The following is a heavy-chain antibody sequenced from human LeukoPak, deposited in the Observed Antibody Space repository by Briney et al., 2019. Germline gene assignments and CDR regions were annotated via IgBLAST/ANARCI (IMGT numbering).Heavy chain of an antibody. D-gene: IGHD6-6*01. CDR3: ARVVENSSSRDV. V-gene: IGHV4-34*01. J-gene: IGHJ6*02. Sequence: SSETLSLTCAVYGGPFSGYYWSWIRQPPGKGLEWIGEINHSENTNYNPSLKSRVTVSVDTSKNQFSLKLTSVTAADTAVYYCARVVENSSSRDVWGQGTTVTVSS. CDR1: GGPFSGYY. CDR2: INHSENT.